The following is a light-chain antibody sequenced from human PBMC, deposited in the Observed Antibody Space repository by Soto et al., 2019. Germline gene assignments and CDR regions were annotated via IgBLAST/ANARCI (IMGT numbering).Light chain of an antibody. J-gene: IGKJ1*01. CDR3: QQVDSYPRT. V-gene: IGKV1-9*01. CDR1: QGIGTY. Sequence: IQLTQSPSSLSASVGDRVASTGRASQGIGTYLVWYQQKSGKAPTVLIYASPTLQTGVPSRFSGSGSGTDFSLTISSLHPEDVATYYCQQVDSYPRTFGQGTKVDI. CDR2: ASP.